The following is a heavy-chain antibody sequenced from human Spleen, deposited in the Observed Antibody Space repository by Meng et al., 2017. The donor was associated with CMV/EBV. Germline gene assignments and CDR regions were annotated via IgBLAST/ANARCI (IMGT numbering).Heavy chain of an antibody. J-gene: IGHJ4*02. CDR1: GFTCSSYA. D-gene: IGHD5-12*01. Sequence: ASGFTCSSYAMSWVRQAPGKGLEWVSAISGSGGSTYYADSVKGRFTISRDNSKNTLYLQMNSLRAEDTAVYYCAKLSAGGSYYFDYWGQGTLVTVSS. CDR3: AKLSAGGSYYFDY. CDR2: ISGSGGST. V-gene: IGHV3-23*01.